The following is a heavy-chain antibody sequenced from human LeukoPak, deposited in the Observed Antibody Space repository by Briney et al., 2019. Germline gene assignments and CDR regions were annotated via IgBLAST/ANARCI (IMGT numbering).Heavy chain of an antibody. Sequence: GGSLRLSCAASGFTVSSNYMSWVRQAPGKGLEWVSVIYSGGSTYYADSVKGRFTTSRDNSKNTLYLQMNSLRAEDTAVYYCARTSNYDFWSGYSPGGMDVWGQGTTVTVSS. CDR3: ARTSNYDFWSGYSPGGMDV. CDR2: IYSGGST. V-gene: IGHV3-53*01. J-gene: IGHJ6*02. D-gene: IGHD3-3*01. CDR1: GFTVSSNY.